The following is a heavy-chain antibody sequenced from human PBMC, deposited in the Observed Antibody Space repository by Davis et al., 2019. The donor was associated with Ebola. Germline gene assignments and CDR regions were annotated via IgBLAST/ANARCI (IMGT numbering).Heavy chain of an antibody. Sequence: MPSETLSLTCTVSGGSISSSSYYWGWIRQPPGKGLEWIGSIYYSGSTYYNPSLKSRVTISVDTSKNQFSLKLSSVTAADTAVYYCARLAAAVTYGGQGTLVTVSS. J-gene: IGHJ4*02. CDR2: IYYSGST. D-gene: IGHD6-13*01. V-gene: IGHV4-39*01. CDR3: ARLAAAVTY. CDR1: GGSISSSSYY.